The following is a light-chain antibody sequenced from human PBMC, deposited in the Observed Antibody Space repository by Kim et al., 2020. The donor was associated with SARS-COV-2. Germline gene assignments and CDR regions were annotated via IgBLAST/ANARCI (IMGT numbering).Light chain of an antibody. CDR1: ISNIGSNY. J-gene: IGLJ2*01. V-gene: IGLV1-47*01. Sequence: QRVTISCSGSISNIGSNYVYWYQQLPGTAPKLRIYRNNQRPSGVPDRFSCSKSGTSASLAISGLRSEDEADYYCAAWDDSLSGHVVFGGGTQLTVL. CDR2: RNN. CDR3: AAWDDSLSGHVV.